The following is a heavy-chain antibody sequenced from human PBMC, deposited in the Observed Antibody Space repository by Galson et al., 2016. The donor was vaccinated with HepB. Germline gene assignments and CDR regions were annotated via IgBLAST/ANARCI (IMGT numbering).Heavy chain of an antibody. V-gene: IGHV1-18*01. CDR1: GYTFTSYG. D-gene: IGHD2-8*01. J-gene: IGHJ6*02. CDR2: IRGYNGNT. Sequence: SVKVSCKASGYTFTSYGNSWVRLAPGQGLEWMGWIRGYNGNTYYARKFQGRVTLTTNTSTSTAYMELRSLRSDDTSVYYCARDIVLMVFSADYYYYGMDVWGQGTTVTVSS. CDR3: ARDIVLMVFSADYYYYGMDV.